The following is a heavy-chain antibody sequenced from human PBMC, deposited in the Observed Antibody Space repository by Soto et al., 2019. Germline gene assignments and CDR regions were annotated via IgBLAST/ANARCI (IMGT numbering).Heavy chain of an antibody. V-gene: IGHV3-21*01. Sequence: GGSLRLSCAASGFTFSSYSMNWVRQAPGKGLEWVSSISSSSSYIYYADSVKGRFTISRDNAKNSLYLQMNSLRAEDTAVYYCARRLYCSSTSCYEYYYYGMDVWGQGTTVTVSS. CDR2: ISSSSSYI. D-gene: IGHD2-2*01. CDR1: GFTFSSYS. CDR3: ARRLYCSSTSCYEYYYYGMDV. J-gene: IGHJ6*02.